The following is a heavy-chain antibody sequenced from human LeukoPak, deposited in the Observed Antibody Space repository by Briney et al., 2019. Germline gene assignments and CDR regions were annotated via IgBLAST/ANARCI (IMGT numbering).Heavy chain of an antibody. CDR2: ISSSSSYI. Sequence: PRGSLRLSCAASGFTFSSYSMNWVRQAPGKGLEWVSSISSSSSYIYYADSVKGRFTISRDNAKNSLYLQMNSLRAEDTAVYYCATLCSCSTGNYFDYWGQGTLVTVSS. CDR1: GFTFSSYS. CDR3: ATLCSCSTGNYFDY. D-gene: IGHD2-15*01. J-gene: IGHJ4*02. V-gene: IGHV3-21*01.